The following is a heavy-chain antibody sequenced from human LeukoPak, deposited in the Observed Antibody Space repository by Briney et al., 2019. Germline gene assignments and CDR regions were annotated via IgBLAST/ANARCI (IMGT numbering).Heavy chain of an antibody. CDR1: GGSFSGYY. Sequence: SETLSLTCAVYGGSFSGYYWSWIRQPPGKGLEWIGEINHSGSTNYNPSLKSRVTISVDTSKNQFSLKLSSVTAADTAVYHCARQNFWSGYVDYWGQGTLVTVSS. J-gene: IGHJ4*02. V-gene: IGHV4-34*01. D-gene: IGHD3-3*01. CDR3: ARQNFWSGYVDY. CDR2: INHSGST.